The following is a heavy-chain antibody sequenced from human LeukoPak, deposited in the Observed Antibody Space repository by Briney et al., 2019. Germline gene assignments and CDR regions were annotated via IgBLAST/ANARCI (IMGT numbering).Heavy chain of an antibody. CDR3: ARYRYDSSGYYPFDY. V-gene: IGHV5-51*01. D-gene: IGHD3-22*01. J-gene: IGHJ4*02. CDR1: GYSFTSYW. CDR2: IYPGDSDT. Sequence: GESLQISCKGSGYSFTSYWIGWVRQMPGKGLEWMGIIYPGDSDTRYSPSFQGQVTISADKSISTAYLQWSSLKASDTAMYYCARYRYDSSGYYPFDYWGQGTLVTVSS.